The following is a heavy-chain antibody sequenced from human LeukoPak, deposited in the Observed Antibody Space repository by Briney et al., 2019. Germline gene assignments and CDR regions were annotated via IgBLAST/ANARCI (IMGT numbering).Heavy chain of an antibody. V-gene: IGHV3-30*02. CDR1: GFTFSSYG. J-gene: IGHJ4*02. D-gene: IGHD3-22*01. CDR3: AKGWGDSSGYYYDLFYYFDY. Sequence: GGSLRLSCAASGFTFSSYGMHWVRQAPGKGLEWVAFIRYDGSNKYYADSVKGRFTISRDNSKNTLYLQMNSLRAEDTAVYYCAKGWGDSSGYYYDLFYYFDYWGQGTLVTVSS. CDR2: IRYDGSNK.